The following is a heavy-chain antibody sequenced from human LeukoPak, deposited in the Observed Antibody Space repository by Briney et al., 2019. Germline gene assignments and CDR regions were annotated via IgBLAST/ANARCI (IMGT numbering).Heavy chain of an antibody. Sequence: GGSLRLSCAASGFTFSSYSMNWVRQVPGKGLEWVSSISSSSSYIYYADSVKGRFTISRDNAKNSLYLQMNSLRAEDTAVYYCARADWDTAMIDYWGQGTLVTVSS. CDR1: GFTFSSYS. CDR2: ISSSSSYI. D-gene: IGHD5-18*01. CDR3: ARADWDTAMIDY. V-gene: IGHV3-21*01. J-gene: IGHJ4*02.